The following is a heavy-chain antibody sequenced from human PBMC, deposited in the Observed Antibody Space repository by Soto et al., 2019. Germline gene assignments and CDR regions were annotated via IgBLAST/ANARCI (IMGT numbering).Heavy chain of an antibody. Sequence: QVQLVQSGAEVKKPGASVKVSCKASGYTFTSYGISWVRQAPGQGLEWMGWISAYNGNTNYAQKLQGRVTMTTDTSTSTAYMELRSLRSDDTAVYYCARVIRPVTGTTYWEHPRGLYYYGMDVWGQGTTVTVSS. CDR2: ISAYNGNT. V-gene: IGHV1-18*01. D-gene: IGHD1-20*01. J-gene: IGHJ6*02. CDR3: ARVIRPVTGTTYWEHPRGLYYYGMDV. CDR1: GYTFTSYG.